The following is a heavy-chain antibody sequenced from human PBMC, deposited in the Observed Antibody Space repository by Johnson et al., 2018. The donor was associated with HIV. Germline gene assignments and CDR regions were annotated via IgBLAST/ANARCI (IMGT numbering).Heavy chain of an antibody. V-gene: IGHV3-NL1*01. D-gene: IGHD1/OR15-1a*01. Sequence: QMLLVESGGGVVQPGRSLRLSCAASRITLSSYGMHWIRQAPGKGLEWVSVIYRAGSTYYADSVKDRFTISRDISKNTIYLQMNSLRAEDTAMYYCERDGTETGPDDAFDIWGQGTMVTVSS. CDR2: IYRAGST. J-gene: IGHJ3*02. CDR1: RITLSSYG. CDR3: ERDGTETGPDDAFDI.